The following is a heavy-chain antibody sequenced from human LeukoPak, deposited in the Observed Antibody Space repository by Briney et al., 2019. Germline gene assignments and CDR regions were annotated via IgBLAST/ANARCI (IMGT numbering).Heavy chain of an antibody. Sequence: GGSLRLSCAASGFTFSSYAMSWVRQAPGKGLEWVSAISGSGGSTYYADSVKGRFTLSRDNSKNTLYLQMNSLRAEDTAVYYCAKGVVADSYYYYYYGMDVWGQGTTVTVSS. CDR2: ISGSGGST. CDR3: AKGVVADSYYYYYYGMDV. CDR1: GFTFSSYA. V-gene: IGHV3-23*01. J-gene: IGHJ6*02. D-gene: IGHD2-15*01.